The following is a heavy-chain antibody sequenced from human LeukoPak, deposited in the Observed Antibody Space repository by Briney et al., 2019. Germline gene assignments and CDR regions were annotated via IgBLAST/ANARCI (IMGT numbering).Heavy chain of an antibody. CDR3: ARSSSTPGYYYYYYMDV. Sequence: ASVKVSCKASGYTFTSYDINWVRQATGQGLEWMGWMNPNSGNTGYVQKFQGRVTITRNTSISTTYMELSSLRSEDTAVYYCARSSSTPGYYYYYYMDVWGKGTTVTVSS. J-gene: IGHJ6*03. CDR2: MNPNSGNT. V-gene: IGHV1-8*03. CDR1: GYTFTSYD.